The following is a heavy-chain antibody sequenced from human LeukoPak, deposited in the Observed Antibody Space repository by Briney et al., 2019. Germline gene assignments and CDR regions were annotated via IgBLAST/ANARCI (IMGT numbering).Heavy chain of an antibody. D-gene: IGHD6-13*01. J-gene: IGHJ4*02. CDR3: ARDPPASSSTHSSSWSFDY. V-gene: IGHV4-59*12. CDR1: GGSISGYY. Sequence: SETLSLTCTVSGGSISGYYWSWIRQPPGKGLEWIGYIYYSGNTNYNPSLKSRVIMSVDTSKNQFSLKLSSVTAADTAVYYCARDPPASSSTHSSSWSFDYWGQGALVAVSS. CDR2: IYYSGNT.